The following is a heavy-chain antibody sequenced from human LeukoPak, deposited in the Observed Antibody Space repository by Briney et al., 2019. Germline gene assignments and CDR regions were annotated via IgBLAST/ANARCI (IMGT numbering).Heavy chain of an antibody. CDR1: GFTFSSYS. J-gene: IGHJ4*02. CDR2: ISSSSYI. V-gene: IGHV3-21*01. D-gene: IGHD3-10*01. Sequence: GGSLRLSCAASGFTFSSYSMNWVRQAPGKGLEWVSSISSSSYIYYADSVKGRFTISRDNAKNSLYLQMNSLRAEDTAVYYCARQLGPHYGSGSYYQFDYWGQGTLVTVSS. CDR3: ARQLGPHYGSGSYYQFDY.